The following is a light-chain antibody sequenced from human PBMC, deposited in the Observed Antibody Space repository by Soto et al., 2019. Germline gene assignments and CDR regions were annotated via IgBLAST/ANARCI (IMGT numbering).Light chain of an antibody. J-gene: IGKJ1*01. CDR3: QQSYSSPPT. CDR2: GAS. Sequence: EIVLTQSPATLSLSPGERATVSCRASRSVSDYLAWYQQKRGQSPRLVIYGASNRATGIPARFSGSGSGPDFTLTISSLQPEDFATYYCQQSYSSPPTFGQGTKVDIK. CDR1: RSVSDY. V-gene: IGKV3-11*01.